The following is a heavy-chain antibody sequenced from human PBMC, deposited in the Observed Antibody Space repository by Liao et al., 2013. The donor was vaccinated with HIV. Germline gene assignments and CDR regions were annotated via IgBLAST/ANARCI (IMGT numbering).Heavy chain of an antibody. V-gene: IGHV4-61*09. CDR2: IHASGST. CDR3: ARDEGENFGMDV. Sequence: QVQLQESGPGVVMPSQTLSLSCSVSGGSITTGDHFWNWIRRPAGRGLEWIGHIHASGSTNYDSALKTRLTISLDTSNNQISLNLNSVTAADTAVYYCARDEGENFGMDVWGKGDHSHRLR. CDR1: GGSITTGDHF. J-gene: IGHJ6*04. D-gene: IGHD3-10*01.